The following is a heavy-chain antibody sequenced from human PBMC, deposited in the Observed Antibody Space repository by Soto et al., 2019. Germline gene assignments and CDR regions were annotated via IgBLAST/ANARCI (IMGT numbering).Heavy chain of an antibody. CDR3: ARMYYYDSSGYYSGFDY. Sequence: GESLKISCKGSAYSFTSYWIGWVRQMPGKGLEWMGIIYPGDSDTRYSPSFQGQVTISADKSISTAYLQWSSLKASDTAMYYCARMYYYDSSGYYSGFDYWGQGTLVTVSS. D-gene: IGHD3-22*01. CDR2: IYPGDSDT. J-gene: IGHJ4*02. V-gene: IGHV5-51*01. CDR1: AYSFTSYW.